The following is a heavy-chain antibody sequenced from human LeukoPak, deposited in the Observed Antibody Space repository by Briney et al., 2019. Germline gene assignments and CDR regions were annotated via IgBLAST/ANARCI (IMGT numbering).Heavy chain of an antibody. J-gene: IGHJ6*04. CDR2: ISAYNGNT. V-gene: IGHV1-18*01. CDR1: GYTFTSYG. D-gene: IGHD3-10*01. Sequence: ASVKVSCKASGYTFTSYGISWVRQAPGQGLEWMGWISAYNGNTNYAQKLQGRVTMTTDTSTSTAYMELRSLRSDDTAVYYCAREKMKLNYYGSGSYYGMDVWGKGTTVTVSS. CDR3: AREKMKLNYYGSGSYYGMDV.